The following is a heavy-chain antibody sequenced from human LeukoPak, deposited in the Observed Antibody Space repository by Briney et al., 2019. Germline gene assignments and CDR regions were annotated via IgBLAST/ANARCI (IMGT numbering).Heavy chain of an antibody. CDR3: ARDTEWAFDY. CDR1: GFTFSTYS. CDR2: ISTTNAI. D-gene: IGHD1-26*01. J-gene: IGHJ4*02. Sequence: TGGSLRLSCAASGFTFSTYSMNWVRQAPGKGLERISYISTTNAIYYGDSVKGRFTISRDDAKNSLYLQMNSLRDEDTAIYYCARDTEWAFDYWGQGTLVTVSS. V-gene: IGHV3-48*02.